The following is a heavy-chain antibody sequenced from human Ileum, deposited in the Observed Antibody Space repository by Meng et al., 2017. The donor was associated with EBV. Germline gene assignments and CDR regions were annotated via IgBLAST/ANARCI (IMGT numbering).Heavy chain of an antibody. V-gene: IGHV4-61*08. J-gene: IGHJ4*02. CDR1: NGSVSSYGYY. D-gene: IGHD2-21*02. CDR3: ARERGGGDRGVQ. Sequence: HVQLQSSGQVMVKPSETLSLTCSVANGSVSSYGYYLTWIREPPGKGLGWIGYMSYTGSTNYKSTLKSRVTISVDKSKNQFSLKLSSVTAADTDVYYCARERGGGDRGVQWGQGTLVTVSS. CDR2: MSYTGST.